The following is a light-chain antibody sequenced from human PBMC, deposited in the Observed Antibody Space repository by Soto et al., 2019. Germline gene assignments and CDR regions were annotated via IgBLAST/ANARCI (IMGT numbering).Light chain of an antibody. CDR3: SSYTTTTRL. V-gene: IGLV2-14*01. Sequence: QSALTQPASVSGSPGQSITISCTGTSSDIGSNNYDSWFQQRPGKAPTLIIYEVSNRPSGVSDHFSGSKSGNTASLTISWLLPEDEAEYYCSSYTTTTRLFGGGTKLTVL. J-gene: IGLJ3*02. CDR1: SSDIGSNNY. CDR2: EVS.